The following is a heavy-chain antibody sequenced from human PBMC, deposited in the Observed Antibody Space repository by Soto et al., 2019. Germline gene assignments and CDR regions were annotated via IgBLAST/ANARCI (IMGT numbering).Heavy chain of an antibody. CDR2: INPSGGST. V-gene: IGHV1-46*01. CDR1: GYTFTSYY. J-gene: IGHJ5*02. CDR3: ARVKGSGWLNWFDP. D-gene: IGHD6-19*01. Sequence: ASVKVSCKASGYTFTSYYMHWVRQAPGQGLEWKGIINPSGGSTSYAQKLQGRVTMTTDTSTSTAYMELRSLRSDDTAVYYCARVKGSGWLNWFDPWGQGTPVTVSS.